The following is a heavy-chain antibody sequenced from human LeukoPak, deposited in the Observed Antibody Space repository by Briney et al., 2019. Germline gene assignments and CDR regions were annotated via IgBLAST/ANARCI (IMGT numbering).Heavy chain of an antibody. CDR3: ARERTSGSDSTDAFDI. Sequence: EASVKVSCKASGYTFTSYAMHWVRQAPGQRLEWMGWINAGNGNTKYSQKFQGRVTITRDTSASTAYMELSSLSSDDTAVYYCARERTSGSDSTDAFDIWGQGTMVTVSS. CDR1: GYTFTSYA. D-gene: IGHD1-26*01. J-gene: IGHJ3*02. CDR2: INAGNGNT. V-gene: IGHV1-3*01.